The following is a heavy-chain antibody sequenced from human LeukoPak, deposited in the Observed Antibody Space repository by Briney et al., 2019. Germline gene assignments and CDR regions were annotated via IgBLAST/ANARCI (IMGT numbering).Heavy chain of an antibody. CDR3: AADSETTVTSTVLAFDI. Sequence: GASVKVSCKASGFTFTSSAMQWVRQARGQRLEWIGWIVVGSGNTNYAQKFQERVTITRDMSTSTAYMELSSLRSEDTAVYYCAADSETTVTSTVLAFDIWGQGILVTVSS. D-gene: IGHD4-17*01. CDR1: GFTFTSSA. CDR2: IVVGSGNT. J-gene: IGHJ3*02. V-gene: IGHV1-58*02.